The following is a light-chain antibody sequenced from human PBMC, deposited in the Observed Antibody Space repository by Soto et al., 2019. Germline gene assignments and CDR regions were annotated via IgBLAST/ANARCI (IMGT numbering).Light chain of an antibody. CDR1: QGISGW. J-gene: IGKJ4*01. CDR2: AAS. CDR3: QQANSFYALT. Sequence: DIQMTQSPSSVSASVGDRVTITCRANQGISGWLAWYQQKPGKAPKLLISAASSLQSGVPSRFSGSGSGTDFTLTISSLQPEDFASYYCQQANSFYALTFGGGTKVEIK. V-gene: IGKV1-12*01.